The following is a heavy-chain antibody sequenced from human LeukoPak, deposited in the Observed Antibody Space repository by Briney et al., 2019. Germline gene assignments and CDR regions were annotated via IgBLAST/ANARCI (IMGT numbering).Heavy chain of an antibody. CDR2: INSDGSWT. Sequence: GGYLRLSCAASGNYWMHLVRQAPGNGLVWVSQINSDGSWTSYADSVKGRFTISKDNAKNTVYLQMNNLRAEDTAVYYCVSFYETYWGRGTLVTVSS. D-gene: IGHD2-2*01. V-gene: IGHV3-74*01. CDR3: VSFYETY. CDR1: GNYW. J-gene: IGHJ4*02.